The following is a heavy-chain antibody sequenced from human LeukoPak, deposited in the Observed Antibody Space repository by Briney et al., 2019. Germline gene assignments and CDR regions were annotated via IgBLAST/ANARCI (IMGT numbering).Heavy chain of an antibody. CDR3: ARGRYSYGPDY. CDR2: INHSGST. V-gene: IGHV4-34*01. D-gene: IGHD5-18*01. CDR1: GGSFSGYS. Sequence: SETLSLTCADYGGSFSGYSWRWSRQPPGKGLEWIGEINHSGSTNYNPSLKSRVTISVDTSKNQFSLKLSSVTAADTAVYYCARGRYSYGPDYWGQGTLVTVSS. J-gene: IGHJ4*02.